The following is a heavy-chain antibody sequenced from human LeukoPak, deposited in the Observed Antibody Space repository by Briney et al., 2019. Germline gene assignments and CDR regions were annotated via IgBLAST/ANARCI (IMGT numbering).Heavy chain of an antibody. CDR3: ARGGYYDSSGYYGSQSFDY. J-gene: IGHJ4*02. Sequence: PSQTLSLTCTVSGGSISSGSYYWSWIRQPAGKGLEWIGRIYTSGSTNYNPSLKSRVTISVDTSKNQFSLKLGSVTAADTAVYYCARGGYYDSSGYYGSQSFDYRGQGTLVTVSS. D-gene: IGHD3-22*01. CDR1: GGSISSGSYY. CDR2: IYTSGST. V-gene: IGHV4-61*02.